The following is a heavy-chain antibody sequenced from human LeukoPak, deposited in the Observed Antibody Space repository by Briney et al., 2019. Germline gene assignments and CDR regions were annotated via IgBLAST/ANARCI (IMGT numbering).Heavy chain of an antibody. CDR2: MYYSGSP. Sequence: PSETLSLTCTVSGGSISSSTYYWGWIRQPPGKGLEWIGSMYYSGSPYYNPSLKSRVTISVDTSKNQFSLKLSSVTAADTAVYYCARDPSGHLVRGRWFDPWGQGTLVTVSS. D-gene: IGHD6-6*01. CDR1: GGSISSSTYY. V-gene: IGHV4-39*07. J-gene: IGHJ5*02. CDR3: ARDPSGHLVRGRWFDP.